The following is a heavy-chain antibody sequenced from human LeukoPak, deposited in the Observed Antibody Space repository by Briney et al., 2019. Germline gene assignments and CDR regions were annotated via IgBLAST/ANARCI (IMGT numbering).Heavy chain of an antibody. D-gene: IGHD3-22*01. Sequence: SETLSVTCTVSGGSISSSSYYWGWIRQPPGKGLEWIGSIYYSGSTYYNPSLKSRVTISVDTSKNQFSLKLSSVTAADTAVYYCARQRAHYDSRVWYYYYYMDVWGKGTTVTVSS. CDR3: ARQRAHYDSRVWYYYYYMDV. CDR2: IYYSGST. V-gene: IGHV4-39*01. CDR1: GGSISSSSYY. J-gene: IGHJ6*03.